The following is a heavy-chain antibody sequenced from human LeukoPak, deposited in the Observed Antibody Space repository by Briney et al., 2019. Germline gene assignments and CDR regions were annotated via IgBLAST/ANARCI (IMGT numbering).Heavy chain of an antibody. CDR3: ARRTMWSSGWFDAFDI. J-gene: IGHJ3*02. V-gene: IGHV5-51*01. CDR1: GYSFTSYW. CDR2: IYPGDSDT. D-gene: IGHD6-19*01. Sequence: GESLKISCKGSGYSFTSYWIGWVRPMPGKGLEWMGIIYPGDSDTRYSPSFQGQVTISADKSISTAYLQWSSLKASDTAMYYCARRTMWSSGWFDAFDIWGQGTMVTVSS.